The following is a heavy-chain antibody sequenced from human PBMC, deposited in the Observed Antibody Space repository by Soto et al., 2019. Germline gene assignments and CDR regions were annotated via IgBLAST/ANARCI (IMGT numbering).Heavy chain of an antibody. CDR3: TSRYCSSASCHT. CDR1: GYTFSGSA. V-gene: IGHV3-73*01. CDR2: IRGKAHSYET. D-gene: IGHD2-2*01. J-gene: IGHJ5*02. Sequence: EVQLVESGGGLVQPGGSLKLSCVASGYTFSGSAFHWVRQASGKGLEWVGRIRGKAHSYETAYAESVKGRFTISRDDSKNTAFLQMNSLKTEDTAVYYCTSRYCSSASCHTWGQGTRVTVSS.